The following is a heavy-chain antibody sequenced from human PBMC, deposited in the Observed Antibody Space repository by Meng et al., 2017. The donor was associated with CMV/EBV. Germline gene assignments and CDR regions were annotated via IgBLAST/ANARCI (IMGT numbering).Heavy chain of an antibody. CDR2: IYHSGST. D-gene: IGHD3-3*01. CDR1: GGSISSSNW. J-gene: IGHJ4*02. Sequence: GSLRLSCAVSGGSISSSNWWSWVRQPPGKGLEWIGEIYHSGSTNYNPSLKSRVTISVDKPKNQFSLKLSSVTAADTAVYYCARGAYDFWSGKDDYWGQGTLVTVSS. CDR3: ARGAYDFWSGKDDY. V-gene: IGHV4-4*02.